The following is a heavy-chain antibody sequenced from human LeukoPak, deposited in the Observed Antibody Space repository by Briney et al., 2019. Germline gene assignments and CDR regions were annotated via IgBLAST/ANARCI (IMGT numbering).Heavy chain of an antibody. CDR2: INPNSGGT. CDR1: GYTFTGYY. J-gene: IGHJ5*02. D-gene: IGHD2-15*01. CDR3: AKGPPEYCSGGSCHSGRNWIDP. Sequence: ASVKVSCKTSGYTFTGYYMHWVRQAPGQGLEWMGWINPNSGGTNYAQKFQGRVTMTRDTSISTAYMALSRLRSDDTAVYYCAKGPPEYCSGGSCHSGRNWIDPWGQGTLVTVSS. V-gene: IGHV1-2*02.